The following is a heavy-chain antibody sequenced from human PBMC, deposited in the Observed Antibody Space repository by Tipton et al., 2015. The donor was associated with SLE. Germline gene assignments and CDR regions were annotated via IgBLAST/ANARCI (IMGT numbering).Heavy chain of an antibody. CDR1: GYSISSGFY. D-gene: IGHD6-13*01. CDR3: ARESRSSSWYYFDY. J-gene: IGHJ4*02. CDR2: IYYSGST. V-gene: IGHV4-61*01. Sequence: TLSLTCTVSGYSISSGFYWSWIRQPPGKGLEWIGYIYYSGSTNYNPSLKSRVTISVDTSKNQFSLKLSSVTAADTAVYYCARESRSSSWYYFDYWGQGTLVTVSS.